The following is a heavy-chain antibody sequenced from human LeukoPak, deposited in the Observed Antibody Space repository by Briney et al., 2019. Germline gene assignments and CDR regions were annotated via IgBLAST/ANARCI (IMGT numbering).Heavy chain of an antibody. D-gene: IGHD3-3*01. CDR3: ARGLTIFGVVNDAFDL. CDR1: GFTFSNYW. CDR2: INSDGSST. Sequence: PGGSLRLSCAASGFTFSNYWMHWVRQAPGKGLVWVSLINSDGSSTIYADSVKGRFIISRDNAKNTLYLQMNSLRAEDTAVYYCARGLTIFGVVNDAFDLWGQGTMVTVSS. J-gene: IGHJ3*01. V-gene: IGHV3-74*01.